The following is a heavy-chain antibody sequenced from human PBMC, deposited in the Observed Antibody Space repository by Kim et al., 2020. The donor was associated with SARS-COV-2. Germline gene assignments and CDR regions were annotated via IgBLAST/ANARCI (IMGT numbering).Heavy chain of an antibody. D-gene: IGHD2-2*01. Sequence: GESLKISCKGSGYSFTSYWIGWVRQMPGKGLEWMGIIYPGDSDTRYSPSFQGQVTISADKSISTAYLQWSSLKASDTAMYYCASLRVYCSSTSCGGWFDPWGQGTLVTVSS. CDR2: IYPGDSDT. CDR1: GYSFTSYW. V-gene: IGHV5-51*01. J-gene: IGHJ5*02. CDR3: ASLRVYCSSTSCGGWFDP.